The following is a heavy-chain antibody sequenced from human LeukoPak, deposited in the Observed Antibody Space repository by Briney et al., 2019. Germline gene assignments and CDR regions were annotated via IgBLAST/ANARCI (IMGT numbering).Heavy chain of an antibody. CDR2: ISSSGSTI. V-gene: IGHV3-48*03. D-gene: IGHD6-19*01. J-gene: IGHJ4*02. CDR3: SLLAVASPQDY. Sequence: GGSLILSCAASGFTFSTYEMHWVRQAPGKGLEWVSDISSSGSTIYYADSVKGRFTTSRDNAKNLLYLQMHSLRAEDTAVYYCSLLAVASPQDYWGQGTLVTVSS. CDR1: GFTFSTYE.